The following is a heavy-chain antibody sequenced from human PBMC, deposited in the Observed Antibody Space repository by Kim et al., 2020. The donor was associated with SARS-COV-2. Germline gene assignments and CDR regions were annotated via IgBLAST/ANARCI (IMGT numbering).Heavy chain of an antibody. CDR3: ARFVVVPAVRSYYYYGMDV. V-gene: IGHV3-11*06. J-gene: IGHJ6*02. Sequence: KGRFTIARDNAKNSLYRQMNSLGAEDTAVYYCARFVVVPAVRSYYYYGMDVWGQGTTVTVSS. D-gene: IGHD2-2*01.